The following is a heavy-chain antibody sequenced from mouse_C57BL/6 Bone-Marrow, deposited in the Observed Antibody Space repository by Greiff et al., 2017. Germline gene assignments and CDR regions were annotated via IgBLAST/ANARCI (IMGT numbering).Heavy chain of an antibody. CDR3: AREGVVADYYAMDY. CDR2: IYPGSGST. D-gene: IGHD1-1*01. V-gene: IGHV1-55*01. J-gene: IGHJ4*01. Sequence: HVQLQQPGAELVKPGASVKMSCKASGYTFTSYWITWVKQRPGQGLEWIGDIYPGSGSTNYNEKFKSKATLTVDTSSSTAYMQLSSLTSEDSAVYYCAREGVVADYYAMDYWGQGTSVTVSS. CDR1: GYTFTSYW.